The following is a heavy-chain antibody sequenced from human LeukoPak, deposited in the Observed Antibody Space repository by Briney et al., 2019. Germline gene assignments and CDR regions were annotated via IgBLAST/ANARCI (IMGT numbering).Heavy chain of an antibody. D-gene: IGHD4-17*01. CDR2: ISGSGGST. Sequence: PGGSLRLSCAASGFTFSDYYMSWIRQAPGKGLEWVSAISGSGGSTYYADSVKGRFTISRDNSKNTLYLQMNSLRAEDTAVYYCAKDSYGDYSPPVFDYWGQGTLVTVSS. V-gene: IGHV3-23*01. CDR1: GFTFSDYY. CDR3: AKDSYGDYSPPVFDY. J-gene: IGHJ4*02.